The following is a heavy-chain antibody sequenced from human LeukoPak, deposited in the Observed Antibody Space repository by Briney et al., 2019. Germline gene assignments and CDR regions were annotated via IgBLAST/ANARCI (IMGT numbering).Heavy chain of an antibody. V-gene: IGHV3-9*01. Sequence: GGSLRLSCAASGFTFDDYAMHWVRQAPGKGLEWVSGISWNSGSIGYADSVKGRFTVSRDNAKNPLYLQMNSLRAEDTALYYCAKDMVRYCSSTSCYSPMDVWGKGTTVTVSS. D-gene: IGHD2-2*02. CDR2: ISWNSGSI. CDR3: AKDMVRYCSSTSCYSPMDV. J-gene: IGHJ6*03. CDR1: GFTFDDYA.